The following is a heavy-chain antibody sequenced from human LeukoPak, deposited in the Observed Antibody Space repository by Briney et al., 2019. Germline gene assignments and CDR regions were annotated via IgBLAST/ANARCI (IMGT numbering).Heavy chain of an antibody. Sequence: GGSLRLSCAASGFTFSSSAMSWVRQAPGKGLEWVSTITSGGGHTYFADSVKGRFTISRDNSKNRLYLQVNSLRVEDTAVYYCAKVRQWLVGHVLQSFDYWGQGTLVTVS. V-gene: IGHV3-23*01. D-gene: IGHD6-19*01. CDR1: GFTFSSSA. CDR2: ITSGGGHT. J-gene: IGHJ4*02. CDR3: AKVRQWLVGHVLQSFDY.